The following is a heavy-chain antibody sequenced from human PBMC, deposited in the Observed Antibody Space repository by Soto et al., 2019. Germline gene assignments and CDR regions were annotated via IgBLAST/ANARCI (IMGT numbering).Heavy chain of an antibody. CDR3: TRIAVADLNGY. J-gene: IGHJ4*02. D-gene: IGHD6-19*01. V-gene: IGHV1-2*02. CDR1: GYTFTGFY. Sequence: ASVKVSCKASGYTFTGFYMHWVRQAPGQGLEWMGWINPNSGGTNYAQKFQGRVTMTRDTSISTAYMELSRLRSDDTAMYYCTRIAVADLNGYWGQGTLVTVSS. CDR2: INPNSGGT.